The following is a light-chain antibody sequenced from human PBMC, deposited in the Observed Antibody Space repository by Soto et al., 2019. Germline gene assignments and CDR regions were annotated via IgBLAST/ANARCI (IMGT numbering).Light chain of an antibody. Sequence: EIVLTQSPATVSVSPGEKATLYCRASQSVSSNLAWYQQTPGQAPRLLIYGASTRATGVPARFSGSGSGTEFILTIGSLRSEDFAIYYCQQYTDWPAFGGGTKVEIK. CDR3: QQYTDWPA. CDR1: QSVSSN. CDR2: GAS. V-gene: IGKV3-15*01. J-gene: IGKJ4*01.